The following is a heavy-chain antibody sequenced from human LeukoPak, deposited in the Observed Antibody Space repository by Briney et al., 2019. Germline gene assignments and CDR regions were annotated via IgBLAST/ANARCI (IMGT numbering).Heavy chain of an antibody. CDR1: GSTFDIYG. D-gene: IGHD3-16*02. CDR2: FNWNGGST. Sequence: GGSLGPSWAAPGSTFDIYGLSWVGKAQGKGLGGAPGFNWNGGSTGYADSVKGRFTISRHNAKNSLYLQMNSLRAEDTAVYYCARVPAGVIGMKDAFDIWGQGTMVTVSS. V-gene: IGHV3-20*04. CDR3: ARVPAGVIGMKDAFDI. J-gene: IGHJ3*02.